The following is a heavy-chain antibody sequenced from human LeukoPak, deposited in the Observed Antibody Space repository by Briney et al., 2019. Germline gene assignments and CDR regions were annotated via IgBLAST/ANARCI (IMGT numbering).Heavy chain of an antibody. Sequence: GRSLRLSCATSGFTFSDHGMHWVRQAPGKGLEWVAVIWYDGSSRYYTHSVKGRFTISSDNSKNTVYLQMNSLRAEDTAAYYCARDSYGGNSEIDYWGQGTLVTVSS. V-gene: IGHV3-33*01. J-gene: IGHJ4*02. D-gene: IGHD4-23*01. CDR3: ARDSYGGNSEIDY. CDR2: IWYDGSSR. CDR1: GFTFSDHG.